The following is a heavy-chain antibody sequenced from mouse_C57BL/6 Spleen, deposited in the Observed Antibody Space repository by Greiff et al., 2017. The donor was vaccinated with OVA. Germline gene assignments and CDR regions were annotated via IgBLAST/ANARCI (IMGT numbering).Heavy chain of an antibody. D-gene: IGHD2-3*01. V-gene: IGHV5-4*01. CDR1: GFTFSSYA. CDR3: AREPYDGNYYFDY. J-gene: IGHJ2*01. Sequence: EVQRVESGGGLVKPGGSLKLSCAASGFTFSSYAMSWVRQTPEKRLEWVATISDGGSYTYYPDKVKGRFTISRDNAKNNLYLQMSHLKSEDTAMYYCAREPYDGNYYFDYWGQGTTLTVSS. CDR2: ISDGGSYT.